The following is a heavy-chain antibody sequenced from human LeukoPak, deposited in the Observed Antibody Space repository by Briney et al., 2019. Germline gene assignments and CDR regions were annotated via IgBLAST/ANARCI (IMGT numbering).Heavy chain of an antibody. J-gene: IGHJ4*02. CDR1: GFTFGDYA. V-gene: IGHV3-49*03. CDR2: IRSKAYGGTT. CDR3: TRGRSYDFWSAPLDGYYFDY. Sequence: GGSLRLSCTASGFTFGDYAMSWFRQAPGKGLEWVGFIRSKAYGGTTEYAASVKGRFTISRDDSKSIAHLQMNSLKTEDTAVYYCTRGRSYDFWSAPLDGYYFDYWGQGTLVTVSS. D-gene: IGHD3-3*01.